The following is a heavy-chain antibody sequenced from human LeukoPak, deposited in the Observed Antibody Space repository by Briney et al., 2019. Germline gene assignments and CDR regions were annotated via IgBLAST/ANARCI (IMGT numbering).Heavy chain of an antibody. D-gene: IGHD3-16*01. J-gene: IGHJ6*02. V-gene: IGHV3-7*03. CDR3: ARGGGLDV. CDR2: INHNGNVN. CDR1: GFTFSSYW. Sequence: GGSLRLSCAASGFTFSSYWMNWARQAPGKGLEWVASINHNGNVNYYVDSVKGRFTIPRDNAKNSLYLQMSNLRAEDTAVYFCARGGGLDVWGQGATVTVSS.